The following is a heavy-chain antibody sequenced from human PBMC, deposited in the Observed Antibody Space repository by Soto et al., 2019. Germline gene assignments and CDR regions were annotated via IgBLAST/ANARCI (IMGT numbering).Heavy chain of an antibody. CDR3: ARVWIMITFGGVIVNAFDI. CDR2: IYYSGST. J-gene: IGHJ3*02. V-gene: IGHV4-59*01. Sequence: SETLSLTCTVSGGSISSYYWSWIRQPPGKGLEWIGYIYYSGSTNYNPSLKSRVTISVDTSKNQFSLKLSSVTAADTAVYYCARVWIMITFGGVIVNAFDIWGQGTMVTVSS. D-gene: IGHD3-16*02. CDR1: GGSISSYY.